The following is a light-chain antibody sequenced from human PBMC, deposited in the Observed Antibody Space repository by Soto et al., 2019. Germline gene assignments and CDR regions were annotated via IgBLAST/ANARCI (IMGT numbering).Light chain of an antibody. J-gene: IGKJ4*01. V-gene: IGKV3-20*01. CDR3: QLYSISRT. Sequence: EIVLTQSPGTLSLSPGERATLSCRASQSVSSSYFAWYQQKPGQAPRLLIYGASNRAAGIPNRFSGSGSAEVFPITISLRDDEVVAVYYCQLYSISRTFGEGTKVEIK. CDR1: QSVSSSY. CDR2: GAS.